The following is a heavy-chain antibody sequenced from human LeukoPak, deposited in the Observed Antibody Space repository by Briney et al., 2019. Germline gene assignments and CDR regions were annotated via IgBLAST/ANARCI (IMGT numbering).Heavy chain of an antibody. V-gene: IGHV4-59*08. CDR3: ARHDQVSTSSPKFNDAFDI. D-gene: IGHD2-2*01. CDR1: GDSVSSYY. J-gene: IGHJ3*02. Sequence: PSETLSLTCNVSGDSVSSYYWNWIRQPPGKGLEWIAYIHYSGTSNYNPSLRSRVTISEDTSKNQFSLELNSVTVADTAVYYCARHDQVSTSSPKFNDAFDIWGQGTMVTVSS. CDR2: IHYSGTS.